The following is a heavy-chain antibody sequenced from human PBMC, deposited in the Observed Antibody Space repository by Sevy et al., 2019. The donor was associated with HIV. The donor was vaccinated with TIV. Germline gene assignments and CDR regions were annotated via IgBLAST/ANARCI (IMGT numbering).Heavy chain of an antibody. CDR3: ARAKDPYGSGSYYNFDY. V-gene: IGHV1-69*13. CDR1: RGTFSSYA. CDR2: IIPIFGTA. J-gene: IGHJ4*02. D-gene: IGHD3-10*01. Sequence: ASVKVSCKASRGTFSSYAISWVRQAPGQGLEWMGGIIPIFGTANYAQKFQGRVTITADESTSTAYMELSSLRSEDTAVYYCARAKDPYGSGSYYNFDYWGQGTLVTVSS.